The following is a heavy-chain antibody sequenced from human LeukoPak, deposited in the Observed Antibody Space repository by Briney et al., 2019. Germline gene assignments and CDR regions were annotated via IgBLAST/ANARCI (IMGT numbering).Heavy chain of an antibody. Sequence: SETLTLTCTVSGGSISSSSYYWGWIRQPPGKGLEWIGSIYYSRSTYYNPSLKSRVTISVDTSKNQFSLKLSSVTAADTAVYYCARGVTMIVVVIHDWYFDLWGRGTLVTVSS. V-gene: IGHV4-39*01. CDR2: IYYSRST. CDR3: ARGVTMIVVVIHDWYFDL. CDR1: GGSISSSSYY. J-gene: IGHJ2*01. D-gene: IGHD3-22*01.